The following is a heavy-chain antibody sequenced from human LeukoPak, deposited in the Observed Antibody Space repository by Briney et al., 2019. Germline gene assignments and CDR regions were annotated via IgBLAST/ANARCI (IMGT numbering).Heavy chain of an antibody. CDR2: ISGTGATT. CDR1: GFTFNNYA. D-gene: IGHD3-10*01. V-gene: IGHV3-23*01. CDR3: AKDQRFGDLDDY. J-gene: IGHJ4*02. Sequence: GGPLRLSCAGSGFTFNNYAMSWVRQAPGKGLEWVSAISGTGATTYYADSVKGRFAISRDNSKNTLYLQMTSLRADDTAVYYCAKDQRFGDLDDYRGQGTLVTVSS.